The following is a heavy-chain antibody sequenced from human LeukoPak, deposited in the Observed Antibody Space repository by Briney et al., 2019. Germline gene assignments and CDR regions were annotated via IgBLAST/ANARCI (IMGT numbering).Heavy chain of an antibody. Sequence: ASVKVSCKASGYTFTSYAMNWVRQAPGQGLEWMGWINPHTGGTNYAQKFQGRVTMTSDTSIRTAYMELSRLRSDDTAVYYCARDSAMYHYDSSGYYVDYWGQGTLVTVSS. CDR2: INPHTGGT. V-gene: IGHV1-2*02. CDR1: GYTFTSYA. CDR3: ARDSAMYHYDSSGYYVDY. J-gene: IGHJ4*02. D-gene: IGHD3-22*01.